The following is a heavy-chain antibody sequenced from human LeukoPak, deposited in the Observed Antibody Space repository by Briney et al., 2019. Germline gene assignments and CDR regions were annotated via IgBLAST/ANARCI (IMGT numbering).Heavy chain of an antibody. D-gene: IGHD4-17*01. Sequence: SETLSLTCAVYGGSFSGYYWSWIRQPPGKGLEWIGSIYHSGITYYNPSLKSRVTISVDTSKNQFSLKLSSVTAADTAVYSCARIRRTYGDYNFDYWGQGTLVTVSS. J-gene: IGHJ4*02. CDR3: ARIRRTYGDYNFDY. CDR1: GGSFSGYY. V-gene: IGHV4-34*01. CDR2: IYHSGIT.